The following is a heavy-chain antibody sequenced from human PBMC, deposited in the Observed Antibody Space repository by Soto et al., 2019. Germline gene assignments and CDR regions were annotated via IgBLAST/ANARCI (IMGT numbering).Heavy chain of an antibody. V-gene: IGHV4-59*01. D-gene: IGHD3-16*01. CDR2: IHYSGST. CDR3: TVGGAGHPFDY. J-gene: IGHJ4*02. Sequence: WIWIRQPPGKGLEWIENIHYSGSTNYSPSLKGRVIISVDTSENQSSLKLSSVTTADTAVYYCTVGGAGHPFDYWGQGTLVTVSS.